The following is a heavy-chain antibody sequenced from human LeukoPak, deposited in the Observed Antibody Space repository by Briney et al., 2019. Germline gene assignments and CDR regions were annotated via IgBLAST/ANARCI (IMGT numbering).Heavy chain of an antibody. CDR2: IRYDGSNK. CDR1: GFTFSSYG. Sequence: AGGSLRLSCAASGFTFSSYGMHWVRQAPGKGLEWVAFIRYDGSNKYYADSVKGRFTISRDNSKNTLYLQMNSLRAEDTAVYYCAKVAAGVVVVPAAIGSYYYYYYMDVWGKGTTVTVSS. D-gene: IGHD2-2*02. CDR3: AKVAAGVVVVPAAIGSYYYYYYMDV. V-gene: IGHV3-30*02. J-gene: IGHJ6*03.